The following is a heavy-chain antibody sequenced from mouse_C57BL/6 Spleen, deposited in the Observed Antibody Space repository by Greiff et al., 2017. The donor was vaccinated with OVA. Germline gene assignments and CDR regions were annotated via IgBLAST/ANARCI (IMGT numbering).Heavy chain of an antibody. Sequence: VQLQQPGAELVKPGASVKLSCKASGYTFTSYWMHWVKQRPGQGLEWIGMIHPNSGSTNYNEKFKSKATLTVDKSSSTAYMQLSSLTSEDSAVYYCARGGTTVVAPLDYWGQGTTLTVSS. V-gene: IGHV1-64*01. J-gene: IGHJ2*01. CDR1: GYTFTSYW. D-gene: IGHD1-1*01. CDR3: ARGGTTVVAPLDY. CDR2: IHPNSGST.